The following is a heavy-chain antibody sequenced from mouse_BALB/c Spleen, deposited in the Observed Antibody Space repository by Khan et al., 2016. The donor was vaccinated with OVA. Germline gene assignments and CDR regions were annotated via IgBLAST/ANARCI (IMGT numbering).Heavy chain of an antibody. CDR2: IWGDGST. V-gene: IGHV2-6-7*01. CDR3: ASAYYGNYREAMNY. D-gene: IGHD2-10*01. CDR1: GFSLTGYG. J-gene: IGHJ4*01. Sequence: QVQLKESGPGLVAPSQSLSITCTVSGFSLTGYGVNRVRQPPGKGLEWLGMIWGDGSTDYTSALKSRLSISKDNSKSQVYLKMNSLQTCDTAKYYCASAYYGNYREAMNYRGQGTSCTVSS.